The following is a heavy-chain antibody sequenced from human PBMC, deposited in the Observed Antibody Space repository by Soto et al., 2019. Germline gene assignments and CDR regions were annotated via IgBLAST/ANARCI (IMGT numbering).Heavy chain of an antibody. CDR2: ISSSSSTI. J-gene: IGHJ5*02. CDR3: ARKGSNLNLFHP. Sequence: EVQLVESGGGLVQPGGSLRLSCAASGFTFSSYSMNWVRQAPGKGLEWVSYISSSSSTIYYADSVKGRFTISRDNAKNPMYPPINRPRDEGTAVFYRARKGSNLNLFHPLGQGTLVTVSS. V-gene: IGHV3-48*02. CDR1: GFTFSSYS. D-gene: IGHD3-10*01.